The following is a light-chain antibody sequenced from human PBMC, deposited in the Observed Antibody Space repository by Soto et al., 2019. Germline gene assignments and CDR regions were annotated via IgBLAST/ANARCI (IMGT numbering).Light chain of an antibody. CDR2: EVS. J-gene: IGLJ1*01. Sequence: QSVLTQPASVSGSPGQSITISCTGTSSDVGGYKFVSWYQQHPGKAPKLMIYEVSNRPSGISNRFSGSKSGYTASLTISGLQAEDEADYYCSSYTSGSTLIVFGTGTQLTVL. CDR3: SSYTSGSTLIV. CDR1: SSDVGGYKF. V-gene: IGLV2-14*01.